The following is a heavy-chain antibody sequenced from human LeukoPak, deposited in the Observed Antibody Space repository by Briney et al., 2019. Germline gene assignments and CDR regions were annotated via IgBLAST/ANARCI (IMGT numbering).Heavy chain of an antibody. D-gene: IGHD3-3*01. V-gene: IGHV4-30-2*02. CDR2: IYHSGST. J-gene: IGHJ5*02. CDR1: GGSISSGGYS. CDR3: ARLLRSQAMVNWFDP. Sequence: PSQTLSLTCAVSGGSISSGGYSWSWIRQPPGKGLEWIGYIYHSGSTYYNPSLKSRVTISVDTSKNQFSLKLSSVTAADTAVYYCARLLRSQAMVNWFDPWGQGTLVTVSS.